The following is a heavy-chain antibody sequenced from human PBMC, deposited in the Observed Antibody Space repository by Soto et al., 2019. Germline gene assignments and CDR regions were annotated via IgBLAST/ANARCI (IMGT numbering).Heavy chain of an antibody. D-gene: IGHD3-22*01. Sequence: GASVKVSCKASGYTFTGYYMHWVRQAPGQGLEWMGWINPNSGGTNYAQKFQGWVTMTRDTSISTAYMELSRLRSDDTAVYYCARTYYYDSSGPHDAFDIWGQGTMVTVS. CDR3: ARTYYYDSSGPHDAFDI. CDR2: INPNSGGT. CDR1: GYTFTGYY. V-gene: IGHV1-2*04. J-gene: IGHJ3*02.